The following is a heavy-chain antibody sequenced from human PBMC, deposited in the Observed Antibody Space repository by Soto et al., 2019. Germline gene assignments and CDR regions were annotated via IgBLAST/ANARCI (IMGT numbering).Heavy chain of an antibody. D-gene: IGHD2-21*02. V-gene: IGHV3-7*03. CDR2: IKQDGSEE. CDR3: ARPLLSYCGGDCYNFDAFDI. Sequence: GGSLRLSCAASGFTFSSYWMSWVRQAPGKGLEWVANIKQDGSEEYYVDSVRGRFTISRDNAKNSLYLQMNSLRDEDTAVYYFARPLLSYCGGDCYNFDAFDIWGQGTMVTVSS. CDR1: GFTFSSYW. J-gene: IGHJ3*02.